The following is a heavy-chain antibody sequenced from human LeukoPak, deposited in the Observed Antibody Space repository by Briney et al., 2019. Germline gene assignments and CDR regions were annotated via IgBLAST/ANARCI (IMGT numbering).Heavy chain of an antibody. J-gene: IGHJ4*02. CDR2: ISSSSSYI. CDR3: ARPLRYFDWLSTPFDY. D-gene: IGHD3-9*01. V-gene: IGHV3-21*01. Sequence: GGSLRLSCAASGFTFSSYSMNWVRQAPGKGLEWVSSISSSSSYIYYADSVKGRFTISRDNAKNSLYLQMNSLRTEDTAVYYCARPLRYFDWLSTPFDYWGQGTLVTVSS. CDR1: GFTFSSYS.